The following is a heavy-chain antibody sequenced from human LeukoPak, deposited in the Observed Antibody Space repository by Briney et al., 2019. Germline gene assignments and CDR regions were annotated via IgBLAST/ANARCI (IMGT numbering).Heavy chain of an antibody. CDR2: ISAYNGNT. CDR3: ARGVFLNDFWSGTVDY. J-gene: IGHJ4*02. Sequence: ASVKVSCKASGYTFTSYGISWVRQAPGQGLEWMGWISAYNGNTNYAQKFQGRVTMTRDTSISTAYMELSRLRSDDTAVYYCARGVFLNDFWSGTVDYWGQGTLVTVSS. V-gene: IGHV1-18*01. CDR1: GYTFTSYG. D-gene: IGHD3-3*01.